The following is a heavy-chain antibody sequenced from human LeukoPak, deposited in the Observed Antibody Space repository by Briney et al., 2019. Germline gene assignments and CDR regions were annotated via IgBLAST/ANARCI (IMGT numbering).Heavy chain of an antibody. V-gene: IGHV5-51*01. CDR2: IYPGDSDT. CDR3: ATGRYYTGFDY. Sequence: GEFLRISCKGSGYSFTSYWIGWVRQMPGKGLEWMGIIYPGDSDTRYSPSFQGQVTISADKSISTAYLQWSSLKASDTAMYHCATGRYYTGFDYWGQGTLVTVSS. J-gene: IGHJ4*02. D-gene: IGHD3-10*01. CDR1: GYSFTSYW.